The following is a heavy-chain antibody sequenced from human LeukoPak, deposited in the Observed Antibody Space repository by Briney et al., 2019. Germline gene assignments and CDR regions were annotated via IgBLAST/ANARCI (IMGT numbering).Heavy chain of an antibody. V-gene: IGHV4-59*01. CDR2: IYYSGTT. CDR3: ARGMYIAAAQYGY. J-gene: IGHJ4*02. D-gene: IGHD6-13*01. Sequence: SETLSLTCTVSGGSMSSYYWSWIRQPPGKGLEWIGYIYYSGTTNYNPSLKSRVTISVDTSKNQFSLELSSVTAADTAVYYCARGMYIAAAQYGYWGQGTLVTVSS. CDR1: GGSMSSYY.